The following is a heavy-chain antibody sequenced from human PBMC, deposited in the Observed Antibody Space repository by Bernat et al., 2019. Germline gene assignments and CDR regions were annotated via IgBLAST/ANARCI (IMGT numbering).Heavy chain of an antibody. V-gene: IGHV3-33*01. CDR3: ARDKLRGVTYYYYGMDV. Sequence: QVQLVESGGGVVQPGRSLRLSCAASGFTFSSYGMHWVRQAPGKGLEWVAVIWYDGSNKYYADSVKGRFTISRDNSKNTLYLQMNSLRAEDTAVYYCARDKLRGVTYYYYGMDVWGQGTTVTVSS. J-gene: IGHJ6*02. D-gene: IGHD3-3*01. CDR2: IWYDGSNK. CDR1: GFTFSSYG.